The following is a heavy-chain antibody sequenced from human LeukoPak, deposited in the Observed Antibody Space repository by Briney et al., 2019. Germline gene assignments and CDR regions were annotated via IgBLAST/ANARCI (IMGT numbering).Heavy chain of an antibody. D-gene: IGHD2-8*01. V-gene: IGHV4-38-2*01. CDR2: IYHSGST. CDR1: GYSISSGYY. Sequence: PSETLSLTCAVSGYSISSGYYWGWIRQPPGKGLEWIGSIYHSGSTYYNPSLKSRVTISVDTSKNQFSLKLSSVTAADTAVYYCATYGVYASALDYWGQGTLVTVS. J-gene: IGHJ4*02. CDR3: ATYGVYASALDY.